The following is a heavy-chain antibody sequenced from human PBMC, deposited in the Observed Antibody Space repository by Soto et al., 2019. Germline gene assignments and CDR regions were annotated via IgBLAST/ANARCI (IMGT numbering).Heavy chain of an antibody. Sequence: QVQLQESGPGLVKPSQTLSLTCTVSGGSISSGGYYWSWIRQHPGKGLEWIGYIYYSGSTYYNPYLKSRVTISVDTSTNQFSLKLICVTAADTAVYYCARGGRRAPGMDVWGQGTTVTVSS. CDR2: IYYSGST. V-gene: IGHV4-31*03. J-gene: IGHJ6*02. CDR1: GGSISSGGYY. CDR3: ARGGRRAPGMDV.